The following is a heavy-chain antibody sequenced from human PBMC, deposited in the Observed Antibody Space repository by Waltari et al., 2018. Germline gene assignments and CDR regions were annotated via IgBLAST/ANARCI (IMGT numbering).Heavy chain of an antibody. CDR3: ARGKLKVNLDYFDY. J-gene: IGHJ4*02. V-gene: IGHV3-33*08. CDR2: IWYDGSKK. D-gene: IGHD3-10*01. Sequence: VQLVESGGGLIQPGGSLRLSCAASGFTVSSNYMSWVRQAPGKGLEWVAVIWYDGSKKYYADSVKGRFTISRDNSKNTLYLQMNSLRAADTAVYYCARGKLKVNLDYFDYWGQGTLVTVSS. CDR1: GFTVSSNY.